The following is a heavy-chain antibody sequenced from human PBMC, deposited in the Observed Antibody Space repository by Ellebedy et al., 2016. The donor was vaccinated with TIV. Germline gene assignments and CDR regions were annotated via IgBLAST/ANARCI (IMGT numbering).Heavy chain of an antibody. CDR1: GFSLSTSGVG. J-gene: IGHJ5*02. V-gene: IGHV2-5*02. Sequence: SGPTLVKPTQTLTLTCTFSGFSLSTSGVGVGWIRQPPGKALEWLALIYWDDDKRYSPSLKSRITITKDTSKNQVILTMTDMDPVDTATYFCAHSLLSFDFWSGFSGGWFDPWGQGTLVIVSS. D-gene: IGHD3-3*01. CDR2: IYWDDDK. CDR3: AHSLLSFDFWSGFSGGWFDP.